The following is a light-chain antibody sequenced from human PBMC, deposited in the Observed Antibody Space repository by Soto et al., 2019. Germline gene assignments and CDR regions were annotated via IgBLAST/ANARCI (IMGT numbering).Light chain of an antibody. CDR2: GAS. J-gene: IGKJ1*01. Sequence: IQLTQSPSYIATSVCNTITRTSRASRDISNSLAWYQQTPGKAPKLLLRGASSLHRGVPSRFSGGGAGTEFTLTISSLQPEDFATYYCQQTSAFPRTFGQGTKVDIK. CDR1: RDISNS. V-gene: IGKV1-12*01. CDR3: QQTSAFPRT.